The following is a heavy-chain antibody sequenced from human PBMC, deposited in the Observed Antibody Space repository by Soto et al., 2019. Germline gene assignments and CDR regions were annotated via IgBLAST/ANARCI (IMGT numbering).Heavy chain of an antibody. D-gene: IGHD6-13*01. CDR2: ISSSSSYI. V-gene: IGHV3-21*01. CDR3: ARDKAAADYYYGMDV. J-gene: IGHJ6*02. Sequence: GGSLRLCCAASVFTCSSYSMNWFRQAPGKGLEWVSSISSSSSYIYYADSVKGRFTISRDNAKNSLYLQMNSLRAEDTAVYYCARDKAAADYYYGMDVWGQGTTVTVSS. CDR1: VFTCSSYS.